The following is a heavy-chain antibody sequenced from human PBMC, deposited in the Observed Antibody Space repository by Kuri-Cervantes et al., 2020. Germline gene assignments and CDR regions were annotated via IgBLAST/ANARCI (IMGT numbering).Heavy chain of an antibody. V-gene: IGHV3-53*01. CDR1: GFTVSSNY. J-gene: IGHJ4*02. Sequence: GESLKISCAASGFTVSSNYMSWVRQAPGKGLEWVSVIYSGGSTYYADSVKGRFTISRDNSKNTLNLQMNSLRAEDTAVYYCASGLPIDYWGQGTLVTVSS. CDR3: ASGLPIDY. CDR2: IYSGGST. D-gene: IGHD3/OR15-3a*01.